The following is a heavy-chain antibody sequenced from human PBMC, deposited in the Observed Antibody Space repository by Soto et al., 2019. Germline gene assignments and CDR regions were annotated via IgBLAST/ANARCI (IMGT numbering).Heavy chain of an antibody. Sequence: GGSLRLSCVASGFTFSNYAMTWVRQAPGKGLEWVSAISGSGGSTYYADSVKGRFTISRDNSKNTLYLQMNSLRAEDTAVYYCAKDPSVLPDYWGQGTLVTVSS. V-gene: IGHV3-23*01. CDR1: GFTFSNYA. CDR2: ISGSGGST. D-gene: IGHD2-2*01. CDR3: AKDPSVLPDY. J-gene: IGHJ4*02.